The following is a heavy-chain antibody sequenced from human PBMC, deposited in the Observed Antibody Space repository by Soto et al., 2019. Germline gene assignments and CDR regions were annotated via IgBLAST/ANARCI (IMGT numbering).Heavy chain of an antibody. D-gene: IGHD6-13*01. J-gene: IGHJ4*02. CDR1: GGSISSYY. V-gene: IGHV4-4*07. CDR3: ARGIAAAYRGFYFDY. Sequence: QVQLQESGPGLVKPSETLSLTCTVSGGSISSYYWSWIRQPAGKGLEWIGRIYTSGSTNYNPSLKSRVTMSVDTSMNQFSLKLSSVTAADTAVYYCARGIAAAYRGFYFDYWGQGTLVTVSS. CDR2: IYTSGST.